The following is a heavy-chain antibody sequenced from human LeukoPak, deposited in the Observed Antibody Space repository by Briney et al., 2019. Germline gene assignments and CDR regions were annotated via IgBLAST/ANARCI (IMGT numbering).Heavy chain of an antibody. D-gene: IGHD3-10*01. CDR3: AKDRIEWFGELLSSFDF. V-gene: IGHV3-30*18. Sequence: GGSLRLFCAASGFTFSNFGMHWVRQAPGKGLEWVAVISDDGSNIHYADSVKGRFTISRDNFRNTLFLQASSLRGEDTAVYYCAKDRIEWFGELLSSFDFWGQGTLVTVSS. CDR1: GFTFSNFG. J-gene: IGHJ4*02. CDR2: ISDDGSNI.